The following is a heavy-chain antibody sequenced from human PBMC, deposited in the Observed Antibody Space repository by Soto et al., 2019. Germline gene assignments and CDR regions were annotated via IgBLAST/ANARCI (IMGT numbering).Heavy chain of an antibody. CDR2: IWYDGSNK. CDR3: AKDRRLRYSRPFDP. CDR1: GFTFNTYG. J-gene: IGHJ5*02. Sequence: GGSLRLSCTTSGFTFNTYGMHWVRQAPGKGLEWVAIIWYDGSNKYYADSVKGRFTISRDNSKNTLYLQMNSLRAEDTAVYYCAKDRRLRYSRPFDPWGQGTLVTVSS. D-gene: IGHD3-9*01. V-gene: IGHV3-30*02.